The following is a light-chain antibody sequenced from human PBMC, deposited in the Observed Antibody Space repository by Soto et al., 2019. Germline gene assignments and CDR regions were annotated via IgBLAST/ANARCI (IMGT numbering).Light chain of an antibody. J-gene: IGKJ2*01. V-gene: IGKV1-17*01. CDR2: GAS. CDR3: LQHYTFPHT. Sequence: DIQMTQSPSSLSASVGHRVTLTCRASLDIRNYLGWYQQKPGKAPKRLIYGASSLESGVPSRFSGSGYGTESTLTLTSRQPEDFASHYYLQHYTFPHTFGEETKLEI. CDR1: LDIRNY.